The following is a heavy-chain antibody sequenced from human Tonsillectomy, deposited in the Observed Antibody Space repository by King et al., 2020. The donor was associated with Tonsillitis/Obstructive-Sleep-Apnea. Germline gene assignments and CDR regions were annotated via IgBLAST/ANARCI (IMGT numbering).Heavy chain of an antibody. D-gene: IGHD4-23*01. CDR2: ISWNSGSI. V-gene: IGHV3-9*01. CDR1: GFTFDNYA. J-gene: IGHJ4*02. Sequence: VQLVESGGGLVQPGKSLRLSCAASGFTFDNYAMHWVRQAPGKGLEWVSGISWNSGSIGYAESVKGRFTISRDNAKNSLYLQMNSLRAEDTALYYCAKVFDYGGNAAGCDYWGQGTLVTVSS. CDR3: AKVFDYGGNAAGCDY.